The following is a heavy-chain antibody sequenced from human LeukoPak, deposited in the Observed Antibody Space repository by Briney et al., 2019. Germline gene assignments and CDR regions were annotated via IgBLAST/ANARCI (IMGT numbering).Heavy chain of an antibody. J-gene: IGHJ4*02. D-gene: IGHD1-26*01. V-gene: IGHV4-4*02. Sequence: PSETLSLTCAVSGGSISSVNLWSWVRQPPGKGLEWVGEMHLSGTDTYNPSLRGRVTISVDRSKNQLSLRLRSVTAADTAVYYCAGLVGRYSTGMYYYFDYWGPGILVTVSS. CDR3: AGLVGRYSTGMYYYFDY. CDR1: GGSISSVNL. CDR2: MHLSGTD.